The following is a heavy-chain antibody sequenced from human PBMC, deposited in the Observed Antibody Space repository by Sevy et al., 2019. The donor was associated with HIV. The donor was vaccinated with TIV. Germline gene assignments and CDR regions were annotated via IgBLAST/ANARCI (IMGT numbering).Heavy chain of an antibody. Sequence: GGSLRLSCAASGFTFDDYAMHWVRQAPGKGLEWVSGISWNSDNIDYADSVKGRFTISRDNAKNSLYLQMNSLRAEDTALYFCAKDMPPYSSSAIFDYWGQGTLVTVSS. D-gene: IGHD6-6*01. CDR3: AKDMPPYSSSAIFDY. CDR2: ISWNSDNI. J-gene: IGHJ4*02. CDR1: GFTFDDYA. V-gene: IGHV3-9*01.